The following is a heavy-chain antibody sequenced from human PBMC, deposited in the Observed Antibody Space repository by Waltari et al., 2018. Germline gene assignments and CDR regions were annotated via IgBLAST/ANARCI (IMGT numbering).Heavy chain of an antibody. CDR3: AREGKTSRYSMIDY. J-gene: IGHJ4*02. V-gene: IGHV3-48*03. CDR2: ISSGGSNI. CDR1: GFTFSSYE. Sequence: EEQLVESGGGLVQPGGSLRLSCAASGFTFSSYEMNWVRQAPGKGLEWVSKISSGGSNIYYADSVKGRFTISRDNAKNSLYLQMNSLRAEDTAIYYCAREGKTSRYSMIDYWGQGTLVTVSS. D-gene: IGHD5-18*01.